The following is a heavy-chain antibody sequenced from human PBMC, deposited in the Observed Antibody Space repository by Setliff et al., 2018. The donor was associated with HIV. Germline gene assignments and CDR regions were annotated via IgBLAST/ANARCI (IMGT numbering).Heavy chain of an antibody. D-gene: IGHD1-1*01. V-gene: IGHV1-18*01. CDR2: ISTYNGNT. CDR3: ARDGFVDRATGTTHLDS. Sequence: ASVKVSCKASGYTFIHFGISWARQAPGQGLEWMGWISTYNGNTIYAQKFQGRVTMTTDTSTSTAYMELRSLRSDDTALYYCARDGFVDRATGTTHLDSWGQGTLGTVSS. CDR1: GYTFIHFG. J-gene: IGHJ4*02.